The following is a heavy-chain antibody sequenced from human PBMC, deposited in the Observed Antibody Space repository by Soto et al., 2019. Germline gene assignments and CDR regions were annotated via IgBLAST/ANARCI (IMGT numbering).Heavy chain of an antibody. CDR1: GGSINSGAYY. J-gene: IGHJ4*01. V-gene: IGHV4-31*03. D-gene: IGHD3-10*01. Sequence: QVQLQESGPGLVKPSQTLSLTCTVSGGSINSGAYYCIWIRQHPGKCLEWIGYIYYSGSTDYNPSLYSRVTLAVDTSKNQFSLTISYVTAADTAVYDCARDLIVGYFDCWGNGTLVTVTS. CDR2: IYYSGST. CDR3: ARDLIVGYFDC.